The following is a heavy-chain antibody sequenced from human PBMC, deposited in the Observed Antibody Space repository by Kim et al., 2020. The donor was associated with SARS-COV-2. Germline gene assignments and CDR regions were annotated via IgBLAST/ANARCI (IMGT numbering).Heavy chain of an antibody. Sequence: ASVKVSCKVSGSTLTKLSMHWVRQAPGEGLEWMGGFDLEVGETVYAPNFQDRLTMTEDTSTDTAYMELSSLRSEDTAMYYCATPKGLEYYGSGRYFHAPFDSWGQGTLVTVSS. D-gene: IGHD3-10*01. CDR1: GSTLTKLS. V-gene: IGHV1-24*01. J-gene: IGHJ4*02. CDR3: ATPKGLEYYGSGRYFHAPFDS. CDR2: FDLEVGET.